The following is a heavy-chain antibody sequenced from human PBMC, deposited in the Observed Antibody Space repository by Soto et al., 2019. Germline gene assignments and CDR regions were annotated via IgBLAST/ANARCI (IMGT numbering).Heavy chain of an antibody. D-gene: IGHD3-22*01. CDR1: GTSISSPY. V-gene: IGHV4-59*11. J-gene: IGHJ3*02. CDR2: VYYSGST. CDR3: ARGYYDSSGQSNTFDI. Sequence: QVQLQESGPGLVKPSETLSLTCTVSGTSISSPYWSWIRQSPGKGLEWIGYVYYSGSTNYTPSLKSGVTISVDTSKNQFSLKLSSVTAADTAVYYCARGYYDSSGQSNTFDIWGRGTMVTVSS.